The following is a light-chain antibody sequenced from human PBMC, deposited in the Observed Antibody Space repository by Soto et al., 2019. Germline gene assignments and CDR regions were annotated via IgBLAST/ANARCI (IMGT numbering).Light chain of an antibody. V-gene: IGLV1-47*01. CDR1: SSNIGSNY. J-gene: IGLJ2*01. Sequence: QSVLTQPPSASGTPGQRVTISCSGSSSNIGSNYVYWYQQLPGTAPKLVIYRNNQWPSGVPDRFSGSKSGTSASLAISGLRSDDEADYYCAAWDDSLSGVVFGGGTQLTVL. CDR3: AAWDDSLSGVV. CDR2: RNN.